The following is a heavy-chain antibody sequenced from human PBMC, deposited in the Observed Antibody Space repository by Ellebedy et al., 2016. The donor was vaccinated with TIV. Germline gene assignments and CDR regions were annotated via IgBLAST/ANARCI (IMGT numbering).Heavy chain of an antibody. D-gene: IGHD1-20*01. CDR2: INGDGSNI. J-gene: IGHJ4*02. V-gene: IGHV3-74*01. CDR1: GFTFSSSW. Sequence: GESLKISCAASGFTFSSSWVHWVRQVPGKGLVWVARINGDGSNIGYADSVKCRFTISRDNAKSTLYLQMNSLRAEDTAVYYCASDPYNWNGPFDYWGQGTLVTVSS. CDR3: ASDPYNWNGPFDY.